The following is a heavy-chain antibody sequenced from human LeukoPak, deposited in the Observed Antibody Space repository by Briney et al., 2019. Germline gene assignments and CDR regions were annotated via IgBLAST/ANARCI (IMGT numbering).Heavy chain of an antibody. Sequence: PSETLSLTCTVSGGSISSYYWSWIRQPPGKGLEWIGYINYSGSTNYNPSLKSRVTISVDTSKNQFSLKLSSVTAADTAVYYCARASYGYFDYWGQGTLVTVSS. CDR1: GGSISSYY. CDR2: INYSGST. CDR3: ARASYGYFDY. J-gene: IGHJ4*02. V-gene: IGHV4-59*01. D-gene: IGHD1-26*01.